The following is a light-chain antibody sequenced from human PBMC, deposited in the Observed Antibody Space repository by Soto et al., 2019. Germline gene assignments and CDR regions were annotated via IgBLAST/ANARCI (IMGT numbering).Light chain of an antibody. J-gene: IGKJ2*01. CDR3: QQSYISPYT. Sequence: DIQMTQSPSSLSASVGDTVTITCRASQSSSVHLNWYQQKPGKVPKLLIYAASNLQSAVPSSFSGSASETDFAITSSSLHPDDSATYYCQQSYISPYTLGQGIKLQSK. CDR2: AAS. V-gene: IGKV1-39*01. CDR1: QSSSVH.